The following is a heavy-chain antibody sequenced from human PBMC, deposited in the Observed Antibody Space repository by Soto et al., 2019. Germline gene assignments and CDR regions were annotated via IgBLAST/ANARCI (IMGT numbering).Heavy chain of an antibody. CDR3: AKDRVSRWHRSVAFDI. CDR2: ISGSGGST. D-gene: IGHD6-13*01. Sequence: EVQLLESGGGLVQPGGSLRLSCAASGFTFSSYAMSWVRQAPGKGLEWVSAISGSGGSTYYADSVKGRFTISRDNSKNTLYLQMNSLRAEDTAVYYCAKDRVSRWHRSVAFDIWGQGTMVTVSS. CDR1: GFTFSSYA. V-gene: IGHV3-23*01. J-gene: IGHJ3*02.